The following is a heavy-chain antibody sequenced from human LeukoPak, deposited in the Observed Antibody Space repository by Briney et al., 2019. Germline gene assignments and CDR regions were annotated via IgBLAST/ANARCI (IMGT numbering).Heavy chain of an antibody. V-gene: IGHV4-4*07. J-gene: IGHJ2*01. D-gene: IGHD3-22*01. CDR3: ARLLGSSGYAGDWYFDL. Sequence: SETLSLTCTVSGGSISSYYWSWIRQPAGKGLEWIGCIYTSGSTNYNPSLKSRVTMSRDTSRNQFSLKLTSVTAADTAVYYCARLLGSSGYAGDWYFDLWGPGALVTVSS. CDR2: IYTSGST. CDR1: GGSISSYY.